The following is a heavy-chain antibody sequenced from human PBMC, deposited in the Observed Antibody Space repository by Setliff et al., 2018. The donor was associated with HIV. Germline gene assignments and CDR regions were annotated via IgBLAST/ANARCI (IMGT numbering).Heavy chain of an antibody. J-gene: IGHJ4*02. Sequence: SETLSLTCTVAIDSIGSGFFWGWIRQPPGKGLEWIGSIYRSGETFYNPSLRSRVAISGDTSKNHFSLKLSSVTAADTAIYYCARSYDASGYYFLWGQGTLVTVSP. CDR2: IYRSGET. CDR1: IDSIGSGFF. D-gene: IGHD3-22*01. CDR3: ARSYDASGYYFL. V-gene: IGHV4-38-2*02.